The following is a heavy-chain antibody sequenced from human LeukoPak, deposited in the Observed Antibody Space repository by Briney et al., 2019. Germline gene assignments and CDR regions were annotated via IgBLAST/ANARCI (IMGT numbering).Heavy chain of an antibody. J-gene: IGHJ4*02. CDR2: INHSGST. V-gene: IGHV4-34*01. CDR3: ARAALVGGNNDY. Sequence: PSETLSLTCAVYGGSFSGYYWSWIRQPPGKGLEWIGEINHSGSTNYNPSLKSRVTISVDTSKNQFSLKLSSVTAADTAVYYCARAALVGGNNDYWGQGTLVTVSS. CDR1: GGSFSGYY. D-gene: IGHD1-26*01.